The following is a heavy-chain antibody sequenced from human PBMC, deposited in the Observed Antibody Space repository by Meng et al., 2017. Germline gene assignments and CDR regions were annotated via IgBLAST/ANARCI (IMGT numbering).Heavy chain of an antibody. CDR3: ARGMVGTVSAAY. V-gene: IGHV1-8*01. CDR2: MNPNSGNT. J-gene: IGHJ4*02. D-gene: IGHD2-15*01. CDR1: GYSFTSYD. Sequence: ASVKVSCKASGYSFTSYDINWVRQATGQGLEWMGWMNPNSGNTGYAQKFQGRVTMTRNTSISTAYMELGSLRSEDTAVYYCARGMVGTVSAAYWGQGTLVTVSS.